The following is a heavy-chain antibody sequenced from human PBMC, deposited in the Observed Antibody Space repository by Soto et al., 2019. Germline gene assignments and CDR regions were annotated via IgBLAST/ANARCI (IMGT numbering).Heavy chain of an antibody. V-gene: IGHV3-48*03. CDR3: ARDGCSSTSGYLYYYGMDV. CDR2: ISSSGSTI. Sequence: GGSLRLSCAASGFTFSSYEMNWVRQAPGKGLEWVSYISSSGSTIYYADSVKGRFTISRDNAKNSLYLQMNRLISEDTAVYYCARDGCSSTSGYLYYYGMDVSGQGTTVTVSS. J-gene: IGHJ6*02. CDR1: GFTFSSYE. D-gene: IGHD2-2*01.